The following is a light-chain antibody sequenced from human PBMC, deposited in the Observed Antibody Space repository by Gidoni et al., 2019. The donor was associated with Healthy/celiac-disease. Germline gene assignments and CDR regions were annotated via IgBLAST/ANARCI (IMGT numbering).Light chain of an antibody. CDR3: QQYNSYPPWT. J-gene: IGKJ1*01. CDR2: KAS. Sequence: DIKMTQSPSTLSASVGDRVTITCRASQSISSWLAWYQQKPGKAPKLLIYKASSLESGVPTRCSGSGSGTEFTLTISSLQPDDFATYYCQQYNSYPPWTFGQGTKVEIK. CDR1: QSISSW. V-gene: IGKV1-5*03.